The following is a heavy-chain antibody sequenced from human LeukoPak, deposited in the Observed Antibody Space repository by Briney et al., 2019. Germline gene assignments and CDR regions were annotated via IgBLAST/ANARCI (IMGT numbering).Heavy chain of an antibody. CDR2: IYYSGNT. CDR1: GGSISSDSYY. Sequence: SETLSLTCTVSGGSISSDSYYWGWIRQPPGKGLEWMGNIYYSGNTYYNPSLKSRVTISVDTSKNQFSLRLSSVTAADTAVYYCARVTGGNWNYYYYYMDVWGKGTTVTVSS. V-gene: IGHV4-39*07. CDR3: ARVTGGNWNYYYYYMDV. D-gene: IGHD1-1*01. J-gene: IGHJ6*03.